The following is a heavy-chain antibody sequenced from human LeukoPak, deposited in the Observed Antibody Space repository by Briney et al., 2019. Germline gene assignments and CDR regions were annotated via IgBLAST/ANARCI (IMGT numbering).Heavy chain of an antibody. V-gene: IGHV3-66*01. Sequence: PGGSLRLSCAASGFTVSSNYMSWVRQAPGKGLEWVSVIYSGGSTYYADSVKGRFTISRDNSKNTLYLQMNSLRAEDTAVYYCAKDYGSGSYKAGNYFDYWGQGTLVTVSS. CDR2: IYSGGST. J-gene: IGHJ4*02. D-gene: IGHD3-10*01. CDR3: AKDYGSGSYKAGNYFDY. CDR1: GFTVSSNY.